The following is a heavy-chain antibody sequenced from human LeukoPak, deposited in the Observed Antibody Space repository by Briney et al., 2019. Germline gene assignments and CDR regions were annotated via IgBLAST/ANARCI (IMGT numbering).Heavy chain of an antibody. J-gene: IGHJ4*02. D-gene: IGHD4/OR15-4a*01. V-gene: IGHV4-38-2*01. CDR1: GLTSSIYG. CDR3: ARNDYARPPDN. Sequence: GSLRLSCAGSGLTSSIYGLSWVRQAPGKGLEWIGSIYHSGTTYYNPSLKSRVTISVDTSKNQFSLKLSSVTAADTAVYYCARNDYARPPDNWGQGTLVTVSS. CDR2: IYHSGTT.